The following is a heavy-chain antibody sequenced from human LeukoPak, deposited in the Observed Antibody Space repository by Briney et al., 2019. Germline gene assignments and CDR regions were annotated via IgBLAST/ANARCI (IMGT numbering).Heavy chain of an antibody. CDR2: IIPIFGTA. D-gene: IGHD6-6*01. Sequence: SVKVSCKASGGTFSSYAISWVRQAPGQGLEWMGGIIPIFGTANYAQKFQGRVTITTDESTSTAYMELSSLRSEDTAVYSCARPRYSSSSFYFDYWGQGTLVTVSS. J-gene: IGHJ4*02. V-gene: IGHV1-69*05. CDR1: GGTFSSYA. CDR3: ARPRYSSSSFYFDY.